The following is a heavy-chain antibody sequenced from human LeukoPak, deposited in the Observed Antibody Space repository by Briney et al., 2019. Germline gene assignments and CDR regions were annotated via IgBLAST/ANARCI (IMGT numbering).Heavy chain of an antibody. CDR3: AKGPAKYSGYDYFEY. Sequence: GGSLRLSCAAPGFSFSSFAMSWVRQAPGKGLEWVSVISGLGDSTNYAESVKGRFTISRDNSKNTVYLLMNSLRGEDTAVYYCAKGPAKYSGYDYFEYWGQGTLVTVSS. V-gene: IGHV3-23*01. CDR1: GFSFSSFA. J-gene: IGHJ4*02. CDR2: ISGLGDST. D-gene: IGHD5-12*01.